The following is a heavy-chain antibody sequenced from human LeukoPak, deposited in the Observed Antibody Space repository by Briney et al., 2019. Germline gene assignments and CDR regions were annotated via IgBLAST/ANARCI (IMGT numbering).Heavy chain of an antibody. Sequence: ASVTVSCKASGYTFTSYGISWVRQAPGQGLEWMGWISAYNGNTNYAQKLQGRVTMTTDTSTSTAYMELRSLRSDDTAVYYCARVHTGTTLMDVWGQGTTVTVSS. D-gene: IGHD1-1*01. CDR3: ARVHTGTTLMDV. CDR2: ISAYNGNT. V-gene: IGHV1-18*01. CDR1: GYTFTSYG. J-gene: IGHJ6*02.